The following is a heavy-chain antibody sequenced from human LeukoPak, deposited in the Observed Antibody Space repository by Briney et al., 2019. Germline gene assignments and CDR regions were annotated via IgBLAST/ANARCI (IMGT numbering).Heavy chain of an antibody. Sequence: GGPLRLSCAASAFTFSSFGMSWVRQAPGKGLEWVSAISDTGGSTFYADSVKGRFTISRDNSKNTLYLQMNSLRAEDTAIYYCAKGRIQSYMAPEYWGQGTLVTVSS. V-gene: IGHV3-23*01. J-gene: IGHJ4*02. CDR2: ISDTGGST. CDR1: AFTFSSFG. CDR3: AKGRIQSYMAPEY. D-gene: IGHD4-11*01.